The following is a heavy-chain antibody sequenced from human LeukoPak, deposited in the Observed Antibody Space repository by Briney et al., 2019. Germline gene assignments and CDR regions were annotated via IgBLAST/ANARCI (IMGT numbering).Heavy chain of an antibody. Sequence: PGGSLRLSCAASGFTLSSYAMHWVRQAPGKGLEWVAVISYDGSNKYYADSVKGRFTISRDNSKNTLYLQMNSLRAEDTAVYYCASLPKLGMLDYWGQGTLVTVSS. V-gene: IGHV3-30*04. CDR2: ISYDGSNK. CDR1: GFTLSSYA. CDR3: ASLPKLGMLDY. D-gene: IGHD7-27*01. J-gene: IGHJ4*02.